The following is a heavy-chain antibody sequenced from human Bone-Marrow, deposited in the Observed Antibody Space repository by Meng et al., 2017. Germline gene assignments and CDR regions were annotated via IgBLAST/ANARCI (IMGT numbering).Heavy chain of an antibody. CDR1: GVSFTDAW. J-gene: IGHJ4*02. V-gene: IGHV3-15*04. CDR3: ATGAAAADH. CDR2: IETKSEGGTA. Sequence: EVQLVESGGGSVKPGGSLRLFCVASGVSFTDAWMSWVRQAPGKGLEWVGRIETKSEGGTADYAAPVKGRFSISRDDSKNTLYLQMNTLISEDTGVYFCATGAAAADHWGQGTLVTVSS. D-gene: IGHD6-13*01.